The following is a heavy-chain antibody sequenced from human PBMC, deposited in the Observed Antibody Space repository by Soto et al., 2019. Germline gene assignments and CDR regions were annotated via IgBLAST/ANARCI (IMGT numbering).Heavy chain of an antibody. CDR1: GGSFSGYY. CDR3: ARGPEISRGQTNYYYDYMDV. Sequence: QVQLQQWGAGLLKPSETLSLTCAVYGGSFSGYYWSWIRQPPGKGLEWIGEINHSGSTNYNPSLKSRVTISVDTSKNQFSLKLSSVTAADTAVYYCARGPEISRGQTNYYYDYMDVWGKGTTVTVSS. V-gene: IGHV4-34*01. J-gene: IGHJ6*03. CDR2: INHSGST. D-gene: IGHD2-8*01.